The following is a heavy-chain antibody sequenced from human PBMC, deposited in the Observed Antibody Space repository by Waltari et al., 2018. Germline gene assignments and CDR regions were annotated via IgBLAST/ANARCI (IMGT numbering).Heavy chain of an antibody. D-gene: IGHD2-15*01. Sequence: EVQLLESGGGLVQPGGSLRLSCAASGFTFSSYAMSWVRQAPGKGLEWVSAISGSGGSTYYADSVKGRFTISRDNSKNTLYLQMNSLRAEDTAVYYCARQMVVTSAFDIWGQGTMVTVSS. J-gene: IGHJ3*02. CDR1: GFTFSSYA. V-gene: IGHV3-23*01. CDR2: ISGSGGST. CDR3: ARQMVVTSAFDI.